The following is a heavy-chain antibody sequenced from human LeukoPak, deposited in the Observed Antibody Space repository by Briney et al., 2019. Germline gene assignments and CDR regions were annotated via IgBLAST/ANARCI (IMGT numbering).Heavy chain of an antibody. CDR1: GYTFTSYY. V-gene: IGHV1-46*01. CDR3: ARYHYGRRVFDY. CDR2: INPSGGST. J-gene: IGHJ4*02. Sequence: ASVKVSCKASGYTFTSYYMHWVRQAPGQGLEGMGIINPSGGSTTYAQKFQGRITMTRDMAASIVYMELSSLRSEDTAVYYCARYHYGRRVFDYWGQGTQVTVSS. D-gene: IGHD3-10*01.